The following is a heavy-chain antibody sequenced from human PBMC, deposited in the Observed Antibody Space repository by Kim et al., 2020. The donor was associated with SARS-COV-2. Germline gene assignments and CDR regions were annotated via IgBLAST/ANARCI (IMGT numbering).Heavy chain of an antibody. CDR2: INHSGST. CDR3: ARSGVVVVAADYYYYGMDV. V-gene: IGHV4-34*01. Sequence: SETLSRTCAVYGGSFSGYYWSWIRQPPGKGLEWIGEINHSGSTNYNPSLKSRVTISVDTSKNQFSLTLSSVTTADTAVYYCARSGVVVVAADYYYYGMDVWGQGTTVTVSS. D-gene: IGHD2-15*01. CDR1: GGSFSGYY. J-gene: IGHJ6*02.